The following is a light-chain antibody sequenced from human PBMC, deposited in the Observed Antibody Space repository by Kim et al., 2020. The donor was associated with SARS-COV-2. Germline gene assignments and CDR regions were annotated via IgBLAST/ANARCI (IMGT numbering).Light chain of an antibody. J-gene: IGLJ2*01. Sequence: SYELTQPPSVSVSPGQTASITCSGEKLGDKYACWYQQKPGHSPVVVIHPDSKRPSGIRERFSGSNSGNTATLTISGTQAMDEADYYCQAWDSRTVVFGGGTKLTVL. CDR3: QAWDSRTVV. CDR1: KLGDKY. V-gene: IGLV3-1*01. CDR2: PDS.